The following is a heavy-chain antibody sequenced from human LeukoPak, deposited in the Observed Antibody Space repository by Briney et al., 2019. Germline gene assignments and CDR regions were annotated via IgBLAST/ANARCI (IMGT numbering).Heavy chain of an antibody. CDR3: ARGSSSSHVGYYGMDV. CDR2: IYYSGTT. CDR1: GGSIRNYY. Sequence: SETLSLTCTVSGGSIRNYYWSWIRHPPGQGLEWIGYIYYSGTTNYNPSLKSRVTISVDTSKNQFSLKLSSVTAADTAVYYCARGSSSSHVGYYGMDVWGQGTTVTVSS. J-gene: IGHJ6*02. V-gene: IGHV4-59*01. D-gene: IGHD6-13*01.